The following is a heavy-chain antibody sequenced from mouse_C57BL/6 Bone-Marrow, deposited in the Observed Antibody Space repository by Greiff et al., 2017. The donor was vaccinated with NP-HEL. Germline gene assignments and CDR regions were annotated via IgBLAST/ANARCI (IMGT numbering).Heavy chain of an antibody. V-gene: IGHV10-3*01. CDR3: VRDYYGSSYRAWFAY. Sequence: EVQVVESGGGLVQPKGSLKLSCAASGFTFNTYAMHWVRQAPGTGLEWVARIRSKSSNYATYYADSVKDRFTISRDDSQSMLYLQMNNLKTDDTAMYYCVRDYYGSSYRAWFAYWGQGTLVTVSA. D-gene: IGHD1-1*01. J-gene: IGHJ3*01. CDR1: GFTFNTYA. CDR2: IRSKSSNYAT.